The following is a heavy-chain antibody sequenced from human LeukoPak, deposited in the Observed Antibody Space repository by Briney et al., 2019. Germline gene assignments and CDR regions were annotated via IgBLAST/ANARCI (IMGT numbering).Heavy chain of an antibody. D-gene: IGHD3-9*01. Sequence: SETLSLTCTASGGSLSSYYWSWIRQPPGKGLEWIGSIYHSGSTYYNPSLKSRVTISVDTSTNQFSLKLSSVTAADTAVYYCARHRTLRYFDWLNYWGQGTLVTVSP. V-gene: IGHV4-59*08. J-gene: IGHJ4*02. CDR3: ARHRTLRYFDWLNY. CDR2: IYHSGST. CDR1: GGSLSSYY.